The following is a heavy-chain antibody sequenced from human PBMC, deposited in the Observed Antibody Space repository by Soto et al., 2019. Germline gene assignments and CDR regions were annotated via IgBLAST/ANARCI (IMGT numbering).Heavy chain of an antibody. J-gene: IGHJ4*02. CDR3: AREDCRSTSCSYSTGSYYFDY. D-gene: IGHD2-2*01. CDR1: GGSIRSGDYY. CDR2: IYYGGST. Sequence: QVQLQESGPGLVKPSQTLSLTCTVSGGSIRSGDYYWSWIRQSPGKGLEWIGYIYYGGSTYYNPSLKSRITMSVDTSKNQFSLNLSSVTAADTAVYYCAREDCRSTSCSYSTGSYYFDYWGQGTLVTLSS. V-gene: IGHV4-30-4*01.